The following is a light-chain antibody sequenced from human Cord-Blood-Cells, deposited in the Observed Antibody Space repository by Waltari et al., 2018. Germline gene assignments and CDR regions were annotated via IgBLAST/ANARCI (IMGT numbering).Light chain of an antibody. V-gene: IGLV2-8*01. CDR3: SSYAGSNKLVV. CDR1: SSDVGGYNY. Sequence: QSALTQPPSASGSPGQSVTISCTGTSSDVGGYNYVPWYQQHPGKAPKLMIYEVSKRPSGVPDRFSDSKSGNTASLTVSGLQAEDEADYYCSSYAGSNKLVVFGGGTKLTVL. CDR2: EVS. J-gene: IGLJ2*01.